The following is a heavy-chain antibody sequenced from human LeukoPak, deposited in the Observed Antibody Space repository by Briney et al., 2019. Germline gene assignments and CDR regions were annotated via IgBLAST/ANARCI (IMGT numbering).Heavy chain of an antibody. CDR1: GGSISSYY. Sequence: PSETLSLTCTVAGGSISSYYWSWIRQPRGKGLEWIGYIYYSGSTNYNPSLKSRVTISVDTSKNQFSLKLSSVNAADTAFYYCARSGYDSNYFDYWGQGTLVTVSS. D-gene: IGHD5-12*01. CDR2: IYYSGST. J-gene: IGHJ4*02. V-gene: IGHV4-59*01. CDR3: ARSGYDSNYFDY.